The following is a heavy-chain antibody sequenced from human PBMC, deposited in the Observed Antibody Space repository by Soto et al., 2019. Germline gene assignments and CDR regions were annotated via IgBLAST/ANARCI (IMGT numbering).Heavy chain of an antibody. CDR1: GFTFSLYA. D-gene: IGHD5-12*01. J-gene: IGHJ5*02. V-gene: IGHV3-64*01. CDR2: INPNGDRT. CDR3: ASAGSGYDH. Sequence: EVPLAESGGGLVQPGGSLRLSCAASGFTFSLYAMHWVRQAPGKGLEYVSAINPNGDRTYYANSVKGRFTISRDNSKSTLYLQMGSLRVEDMAVYYCASAGSGYDHWGQGTPVTVSS.